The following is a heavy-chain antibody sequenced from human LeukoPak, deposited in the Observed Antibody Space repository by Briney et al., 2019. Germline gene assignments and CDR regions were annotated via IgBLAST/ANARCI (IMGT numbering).Heavy chain of an antibody. CDR3: ARGDYGSGSYYNDY. J-gene: IGHJ4*02. CDR1: GFTFSSYG. CDR2: ISYDGSNK. Sequence: GGSLRLSCAASGFTFSSYGMHWVRQAPGKGLEWVAVISYDGSNKYYADSVKGRFTISRDNSKNTLYLQMNSLRAEDMAVYYCARGDYGSGSYYNDYWGQGTLVTVSS. D-gene: IGHD3-10*01. V-gene: IGHV3-30*03.